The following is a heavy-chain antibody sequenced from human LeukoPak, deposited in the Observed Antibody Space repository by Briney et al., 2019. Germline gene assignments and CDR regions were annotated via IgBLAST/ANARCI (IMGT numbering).Heavy chain of an antibody. Sequence: GGSLRLSCAASGFTVSSHYMNWVRQAPGKGLQWVSVIYSGGSTYYADSVKGRFTISRDNSKNTLYLQMNSLRAEDTAVYYCAKDLDPTSPLRGHFDYWSQGTLVTVSS. CDR3: AKDLDPTSPLRGHFDY. J-gene: IGHJ4*02. V-gene: IGHV3-53*01. CDR2: IYSGGST. D-gene: IGHD2-2*01. CDR1: GFTVSSHY.